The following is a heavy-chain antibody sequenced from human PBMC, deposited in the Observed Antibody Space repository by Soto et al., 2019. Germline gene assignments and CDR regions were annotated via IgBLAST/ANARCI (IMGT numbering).Heavy chain of an antibody. CDR1: GYTFTDYG. Sequence: QVQLVQSGAEVKKPGASVKVSCKASGYTFTDYGISWVRQAPGQGLEWMGWINAYNGNTKSAQKLQGRVTLTTDTSTSTAYMDLRSLRSDDTAVYYCARDAAAGLNDCCGQITLVTVSS. V-gene: IGHV1-18*01. J-gene: IGHJ4*02. CDR3: ARDAAAGLNDC. D-gene: IGHD6-13*01. CDR2: INAYNGNT.